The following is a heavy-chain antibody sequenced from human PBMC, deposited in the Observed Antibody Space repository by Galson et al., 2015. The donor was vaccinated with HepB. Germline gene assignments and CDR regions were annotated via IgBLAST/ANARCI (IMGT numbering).Heavy chain of an antibody. D-gene: IGHD6-19*01. CDR2: ISYDGSNK. Sequence: SLRLSCAASGFTFSSYAMHWVRQAPGKGLEWVAVISYDGSNKYYADSVKGRFTISRDSSKSTLYLQMNSLRVEDTAVYHCAKPFYTGWLEGSWGQGTMVTVSS. CDR1: GFTFSSYA. J-gene: IGHJ3*01. V-gene: IGHV3-30*04. CDR3: AKPFYTGWLEGS.